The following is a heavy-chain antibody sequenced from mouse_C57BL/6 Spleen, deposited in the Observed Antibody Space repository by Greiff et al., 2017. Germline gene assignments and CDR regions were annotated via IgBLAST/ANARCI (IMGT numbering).Heavy chain of an antibody. CDR1: GYTFTSYW. V-gene: IGHV1-72*01. D-gene: IGHD1-1*01. CDR3: ASPITTVVAPYAMDY. J-gene: IGHJ4*01. CDR2: IDPNSGGT. Sequence: VQLQQPGAELVKPGASVKLSCKASGYTFTSYWLHWVKQRPGRGLEWIGRIDPNSGGTKYNEKFKSKATLTVDKPSSTAYMQLSSLTSEDSAVYYCASPITTVVAPYAMDYWGQGTSVTVSS.